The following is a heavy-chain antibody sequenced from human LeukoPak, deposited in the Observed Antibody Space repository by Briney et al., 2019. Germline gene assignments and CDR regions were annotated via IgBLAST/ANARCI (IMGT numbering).Heavy chain of an antibody. V-gene: IGHV3-11*04. J-gene: IGHJ4*02. CDR1: GFTFSDVY. D-gene: IGHD4-11*01. CDR2: ISNSDSLT. CDR3: ERWRGHGWRLHDN. Sequence: GGSLRLSCTASGFTFSDVYMSWIRQAPGKGLEWVSYISNSDSLTYYAESVKGRFTISRDNANTSLYLQMNSLRVEDTAVYYCERWRGHGWRLHDNWGQGTLVTVSS.